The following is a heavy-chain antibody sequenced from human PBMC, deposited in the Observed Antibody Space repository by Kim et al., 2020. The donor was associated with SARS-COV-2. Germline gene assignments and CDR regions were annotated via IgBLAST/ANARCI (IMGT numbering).Heavy chain of an antibody. D-gene: IGHD4-17*01. Sequence: GGSLRLSCAASGFTFSSYSMNWVRQAPGKGLEWVSYISSSSSTIYYADSVKGRFTISRDNAKNSLYLQMNSLRAEDTAVYYCARDQRYGGVYGMDVWGQGTTVTVSS. V-gene: IGHV3-48*04. J-gene: IGHJ6*02. CDR3: ARDQRYGGVYGMDV. CDR1: GFTFSSYS. CDR2: ISSSSSTI.